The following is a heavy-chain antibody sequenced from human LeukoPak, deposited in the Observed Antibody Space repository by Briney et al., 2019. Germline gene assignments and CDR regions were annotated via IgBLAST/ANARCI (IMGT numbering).Heavy chain of an antibody. Sequence: GGSLRLSRAASGFTFSSYEMDWVRRAPGKGLEWVSYIGSSGGSRYYADSVKGRFTSSRDNDKNSLYLQMNSLRVEDTAVHYCAREDGDAFDIWGQGTMVSVSS. CDR1: GFTFSSYE. CDR2: IGSSGGSR. J-gene: IGHJ3*02. V-gene: IGHV3-48*03. CDR3: AREDGDAFDI. D-gene: IGHD5-24*01.